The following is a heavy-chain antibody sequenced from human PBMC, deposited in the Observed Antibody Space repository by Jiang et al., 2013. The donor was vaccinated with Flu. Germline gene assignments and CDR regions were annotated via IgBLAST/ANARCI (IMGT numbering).Heavy chain of an antibody. Sequence: SGAEVKKPGASVKVSCKASGYTFTGYYMHWVRQAPGQGLEWMGWINPNSGDTNYAQKFQGRVTMTRDMSISTAYMELSRLRSDDTAVYHCARLIADFDHWGQGTLVTVSS. CDR3: ARLIADFDH. CDR1: GYTFTGYY. CDR2: INPNSGDT. V-gene: IGHV1-2*02. J-gene: IGHJ4*02.